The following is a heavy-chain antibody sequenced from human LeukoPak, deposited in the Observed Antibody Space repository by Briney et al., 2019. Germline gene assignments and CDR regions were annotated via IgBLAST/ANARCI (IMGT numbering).Heavy chain of an antibody. J-gene: IGHJ5*02. CDR2: ISAYNGNT. V-gene: IGHV1-18*01. CDR3: ARTYSSGIYNWFDP. D-gene: IGHD3-22*01. CDR1: GYTFTSYG. Sequence: ASVKVSCKASGYTFTSYGISWVRQAPGQGLEWMGWISAYNGNTNYAQKFQGRVTITADKSTSTAYMELSSLRSDDTAVYYCARTYSSGIYNWFDPWGQGTLVTVSS.